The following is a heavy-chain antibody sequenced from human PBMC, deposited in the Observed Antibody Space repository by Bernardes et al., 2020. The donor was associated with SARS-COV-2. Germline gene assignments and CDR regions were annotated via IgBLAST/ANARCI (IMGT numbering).Heavy chain of an antibody. V-gene: IGHV4-34*01. J-gene: IGHJ2*01. CDR3: ARGSAAVVSHFMLLFANWYFDL. CDR2: INDSGST. CDR1: SGSISGYY. D-gene: IGHD2-15*01. Sequence: SETLSLTYAVYSGSISGYYWSWISQTPGKGLEWSGEINDSGSTKYNPALKSRVTISVDPSKNQFSLKLNSVTAADTAVYYCARGSAAVVSHFMLLFANWYFDLWGRGTLVTVSS.